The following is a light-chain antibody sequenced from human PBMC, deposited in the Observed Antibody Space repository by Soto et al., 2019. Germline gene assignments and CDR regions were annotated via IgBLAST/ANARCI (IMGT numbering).Light chain of an antibody. CDR1: QSVSSSY. J-gene: IGKJ2*01. V-gene: IGKV3-20*01. Sequence: EIVLTQSPGTLSLSPGERATLSCRASQSVSSSYLAWYQQKPGQAPRLLIYGASSTATGIPDRFSGSGSGTDFTLTISRLEPEDFAVYYCQQYGSSPPYTFGQGTKLAIK. CDR3: QQYGSSPPYT. CDR2: GAS.